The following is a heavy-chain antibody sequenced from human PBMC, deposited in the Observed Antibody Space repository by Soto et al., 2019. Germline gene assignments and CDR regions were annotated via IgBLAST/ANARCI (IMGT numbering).Heavy chain of an antibody. CDR1: GFTVSSNY. V-gene: IGHV3-53*05. Sequence: GGSLRLSCAASGFTVSSNYMSWVRQAPGKGLEWVSVIYSDGTTYYADSVLGRFTISRDNSKNTLYLQMNSLRAEDTAVYYCARDSCSGGSCYWTFDYWGQGTLVTVSS. J-gene: IGHJ4*02. D-gene: IGHD2-15*01. CDR3: ARDSCSGGSCYWTFDY. CDR2: IYSDGTT.